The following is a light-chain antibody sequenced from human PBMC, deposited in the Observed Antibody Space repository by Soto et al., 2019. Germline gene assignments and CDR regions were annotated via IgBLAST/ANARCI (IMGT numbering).Light chain of an antibody. CDR3: QKYNSAPWP. V-gene: IGKV1-27*01. CDR1: RDIDNS. CDR2: AAS. Sequence: DIQVTQSPPSLSASVGDRVTITCRASRDIDNSLAWYQQVPGKAPKLLIYAASTLQSGVPSRFRGSGSGTSFILTLTSLQPEDVATYYCQKYNSAPWPFGQGAKVEIK. J-gene: IGKJ1*01.